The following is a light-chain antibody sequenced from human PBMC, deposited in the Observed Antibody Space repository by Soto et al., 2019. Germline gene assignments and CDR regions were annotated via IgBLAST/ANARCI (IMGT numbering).Light chain of an antibody. CDR2: GAS. CDR1: QSVSRR. J-gene: IGKJ5*01. Sequence: EFGLTQSPCTLSLSPGGRATLSCRASQSVSRRLAWYQQRPGQSPRLLISGASMRASGVPVRFIGSGSGTDFTLTITRLEPEDFAVYYCQHYGETPITFGLGTRLEIK. V-gene: IGKV3-20*01. CDR3: QHYGETPIT.